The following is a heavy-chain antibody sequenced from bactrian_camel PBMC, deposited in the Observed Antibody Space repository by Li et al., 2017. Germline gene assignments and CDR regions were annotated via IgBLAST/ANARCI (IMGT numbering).Heavy chain of an antibody. V-gene: IGHV3S6*01. CDR2: IYSDGSKT. Sequence: HVQLVESGGGLVQPGGSLRLSCVGSGFGPKVYCMGWFRQAPGKGLEWVSAIYSDGSKTTYADSVKGRFTISQDNSKNTLYLQLNSLTAEDTAMYYCTKPPSTRVVLTNPEYDVWGQGTQVTVS. D-gene: IGHD2*01. J-gene: IGHJ4*01. CDR1: GFGPKVYC. CDR3: TKPPSTRVVLTNPEYDV.